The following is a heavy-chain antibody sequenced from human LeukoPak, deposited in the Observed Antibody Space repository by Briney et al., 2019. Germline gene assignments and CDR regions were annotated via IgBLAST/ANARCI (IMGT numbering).Heavy chain of an antibody. CDR1: GFTFSSYA. V-gene: IGHV3-30*04. Sequence: GSLRLSCAASGFTFSSYAMHWVRQAPGKGLEWVAVISYDGTNKYYADSVRGRFTISRDNSKNTVYLLMNSLRPGDTAVYYCARTLAVAGKGPFDYWGQGTLLTVSS. D-gene: IGHD6-19*01. CDR3: ARTLAVAGKGPFDY. J-gene: IGHJ4*02. CDR2: ISYDGTNK.